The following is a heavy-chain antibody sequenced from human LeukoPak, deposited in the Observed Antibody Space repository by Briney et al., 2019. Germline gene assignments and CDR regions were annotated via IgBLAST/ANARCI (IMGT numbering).Heavy chain of an antibody. CDR2: IDPNTGDS. Sequence: ASVKVSCKASEYTFTGYYIHWVRQAPGQGLEWMGWIDPNTGDSNYVQKFQGRVTMTRDTSISTAYMELSRLRSDDTAVYYCARVDSSGWYQGDYFDYWGQGTLVTVSS. V-gene: IGHV1-2*02. CDR1: EYTFTGYY. D-gene: IGHD6-19*01. J-gene: IGHJ4*02. CDR3: ARVDSSGWYQGDYFDY.